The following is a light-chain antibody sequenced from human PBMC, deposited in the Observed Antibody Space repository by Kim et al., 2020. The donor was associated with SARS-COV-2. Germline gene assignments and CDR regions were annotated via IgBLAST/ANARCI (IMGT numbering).Light chain of an antibody. Sequence: DIQMTQSPSTLSASVGDRVTITCQASQDISNYLNWYQQKPGKAPKLLIYDASNLETGVLPRFSGRGSGTDFTLTISSLQPEDIATYYCQQYDNLSGFGQGTKVDIK. V-gene: IGKV1-33*01. CDR1: QDISNY. CDR2: DAS. CDR3: QQYDNLSG. J-gene: IGKJ1*01.